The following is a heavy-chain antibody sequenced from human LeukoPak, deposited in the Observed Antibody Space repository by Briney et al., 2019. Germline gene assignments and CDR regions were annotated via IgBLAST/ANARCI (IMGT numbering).Heavy chain of an antibody. CDR2: IYSGGST. V-gene: IGHV3-66*02. CDR3: ARPGGYYYYGMDV. Sequence: GGSLRLSCAASGVTVSSNYMSWVRQAPGEGLEGGSVIYSGGSTYYSDSVKGRFTISRDNSKNTLYLQMNSLRAEDTAVYYCARPGGYYYYGMDVWGQGTTVTVSS. J-gene: IGHJ6*02. CDR1: GVTVSSNY. D-gene: IGHD1-26*01.